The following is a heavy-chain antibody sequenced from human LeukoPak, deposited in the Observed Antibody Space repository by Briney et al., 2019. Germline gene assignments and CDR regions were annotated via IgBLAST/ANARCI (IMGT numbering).Heavy chain of an antibody. V-gene: IGHV4-61*01. Sequence: SETLSLTCTVSGASISSNNYYWTWTRQPPGKGLEWIGYIHYSGSTNYNASLKSRVTISVDTSKNQFSLKLSSVTAADTAVYYCVIYCDSSGTPPGGIDYWGQGTLVTVSS. CDR3: VIYCDSSGTPPGGIDY. CDR2: IHYSGST. CDR1: GASISSNNYY. J-gene: IGHJ4*02. D-gene: IGHD3-22*01.